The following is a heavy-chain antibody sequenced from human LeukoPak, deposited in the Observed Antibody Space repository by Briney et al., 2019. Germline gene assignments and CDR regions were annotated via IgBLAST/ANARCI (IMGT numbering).Heavy chain of an antibody. CDR1: GFTFSSYA. D-gene: IGHD3-3*01. V-gene: IGHV3-30-3*01. CDR2: ISYDGSNK. J-gene: IGHJ4*02. Sequence: GGSLRLSCAASGFTFSSYAMHWVRQAPGKGLEWVAVISYDGSNKYYADSVKGRFTISRDNSKNTLYLQMNSLRAEDTAVYYCARGSLYGNYVDYWGQGTLVTVSS. CDR3: ARGSLYGNYVDY.